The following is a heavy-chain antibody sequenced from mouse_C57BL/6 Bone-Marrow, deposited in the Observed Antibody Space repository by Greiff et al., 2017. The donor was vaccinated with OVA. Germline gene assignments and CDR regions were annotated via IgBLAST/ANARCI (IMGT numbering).Heavy chain of an antibody. CDR1: GFTFSDYY. CDR3: ARSGGSRDFDV. Sequence: EVQVVESGGGLVQPGGSLKLSCAASGFTFSDYYMYWVRQTPEKRLEWVAYISNGGGSTYYPDTVKGRFTISRDNAKNTLYLQMSRLKSEDTAMYYCARSGGSRDFDVWGTGTTVTVSS. D-gene: IGHD1-1*01. CDR2: ISNGGGST. V-gene: IGHV5-12*01. J-gene: IGHJ1*03.